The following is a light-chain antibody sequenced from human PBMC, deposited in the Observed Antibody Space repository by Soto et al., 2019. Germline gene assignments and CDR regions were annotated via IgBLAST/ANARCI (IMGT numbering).Light chain of an antibody. V-gene: IGLV2-14*01. J-gene: IGLJ1*01. CDR3: SSYTSSSTLALYV. Sequence: QSVLTQPASVSGSPGQSITISCTGTSSGVGVYNYVSWYQQHPGKAPKLMIYDVSNRPSGVSNRFSGSKSGNTASLTISGLQAEDEADYYCSSYTSSSTLALYVFGTGTKVTVL. CDR1: SSGVGVYNY. CDR2: DVS.